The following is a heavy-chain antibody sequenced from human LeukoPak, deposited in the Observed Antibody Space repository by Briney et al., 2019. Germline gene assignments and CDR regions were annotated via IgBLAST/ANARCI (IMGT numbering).Heavy chain of an antibody. CDR2: IYYSGST. Sequence: SETLSLTCTVSGGSISSGGYYWSWIRQPPGKGLEWIGYIYYSGSTYYNPSLKSRVTISVDTSKNQFSLKLSSVTAADTAVYYCASRTLTTYFDYWGQGTLVTVSS. V-gene: IGHV4-30-4*01. J-gene: IGHJ4*02. D-gene: IGHD4-11*01. CDR1: GGSISSGGYY. CDR3: ASRTLTTYFDY.